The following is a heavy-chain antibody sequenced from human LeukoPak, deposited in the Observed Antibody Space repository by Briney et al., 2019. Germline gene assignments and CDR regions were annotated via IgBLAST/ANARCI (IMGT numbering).Heavy chain of an antibody. CDR2: INHSGST. D-gene: IGHD6-19*01. CDR1: GGSFSGYY. V-gene: IGHV4-34*01. CDR3: ARGKSIAVAGDFDI. J-gene: IGHJ3*02. Sequence: SETLSLTCAVYGGSFSGYYWSWFRQPPGKGLEWIGEINHSGSTNYNPSLKSRVTISVDTSKNQFSLKLSSVTAADTAVYYCARGKSIAVAGDFDIWGQGTMVTVSS.